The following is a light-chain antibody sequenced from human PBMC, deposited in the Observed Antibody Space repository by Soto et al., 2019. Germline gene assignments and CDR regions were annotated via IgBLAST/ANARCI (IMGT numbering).Light chain of an antibody. CDR3: QQRSNWPLT. CDR1: QSVSSY. CDR2: DAS. V-gene: IGKV3-11*01. J-gene: IGKJ4*01. Sequence: DIGWTQSQATLSLSPGERATLSCRASQSVSSYLAWYQQKPGQAPRLLIYDASNRATGIPARFSGSGSGTDFTLTISSLEPEDFAVYCCQQRSNWPLTFGGVT.